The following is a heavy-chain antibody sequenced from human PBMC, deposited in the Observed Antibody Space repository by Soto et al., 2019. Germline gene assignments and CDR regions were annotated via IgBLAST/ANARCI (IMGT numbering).Heavy chain of an antibody. V-gene: IGHV4-34*01. CDR1: GGSFTGYY. CDR3: ARNGGNTWYYFDS. Sequence: QVQLQQWGAGLLKPSETLSLTCAVNGGSFTGYYGAWIRQSPEKGLEWIGEISHSGTTKYNPSLTSRVTISVDTSKNQFSLKLSSVTAADTGMYYCARNGGNTWYYFDSWGQGTVVTVSS. D-gene: IGHD6-13*01. CDR2: ISHSGTT. J-gene: IGHJ4*02.